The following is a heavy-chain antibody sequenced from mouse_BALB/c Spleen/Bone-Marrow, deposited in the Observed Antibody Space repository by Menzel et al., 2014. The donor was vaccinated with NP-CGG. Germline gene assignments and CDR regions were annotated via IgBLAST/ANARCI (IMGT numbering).Heavy chain of an antibody. CDR2: IHYGAYT. CDR1: GYSITSGYG. CDR3: VRETPVVADFDY. D-gene: IGHD1-1*01. Sequence: EVKLMESGPDLVKPSQSLSLTCTVTGYSITSGYGWHWIRQFPGKKLEWLGYIHYGAYTNYNPSLKSRISITRDTSKNQFFLQLNSVTTEDSATYYCVRETPVVADFDYWGQGTTLTVSS. V-gene: IGHV3-1*02. J-gene: IGHJ2*01.